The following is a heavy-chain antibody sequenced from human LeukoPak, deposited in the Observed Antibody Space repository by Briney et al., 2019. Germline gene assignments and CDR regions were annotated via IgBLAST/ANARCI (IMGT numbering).Heavy chain of an antibody. J-gene: IGHJ4*02. V-gene: IGHV4-38-2*02. Sequence: SETLSLTCSVSGSSISTTYYWGWIRQPPGKGLEWIGFFSHSGNTYYNSSLKSRVTISGDSSKNHFSLKVNSLTAADTAVYYCARFRHSGSDFPSDSWGQGTLVSVSS. CDR2: FSHSGNT. CDR1: GSSISTTYY. CDR3: ARFRHSGSDFPSDS. D-gene: IGHD1-26*01.